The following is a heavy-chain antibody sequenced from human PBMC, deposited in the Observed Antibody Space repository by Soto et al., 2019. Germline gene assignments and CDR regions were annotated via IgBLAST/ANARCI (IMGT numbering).Heavy chain of an antibody. V-gene: IGHV4-59*01. CDR2: IYYSGST. CDR3: AREEEGVGFDY. Sequence: QVQLQESGPGLVKPSETLSLTCTVSGGSISSYYWCWIRQPPGKGLEWIGYIYYSGSTNYNPSLKSRVTISVETSKNQFSLKLSSVTAADTAVYYCAREEEGVGFDYWGQGTLVTVSS. CDR1: GGSISSYY. D-gene: IGHD3-3*01. J-gene: IGHJ4*02.